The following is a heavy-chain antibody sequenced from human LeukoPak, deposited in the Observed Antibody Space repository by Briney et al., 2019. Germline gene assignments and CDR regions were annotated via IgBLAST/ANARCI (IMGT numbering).Heavy chain of an antibody. J-gene: IGHJ4*02. CDR3: ARDYGDLPARVPYFDY. Sequence: GGSRRLSCAASGFTFSSYSMNWVRQAPGKGLEWVSYISSSSSMIYYADSVKGRFTISRDNAKNSLYLQMKSLRDEDTAIYYCARDYGDLPARVPYFDYWGQGTLVTVSS. V-gene: IGHV3-48*02. D-gene: IGHD4-17*01. CDR2: ISSSSSMI. CDR1: GFTFSSYS.